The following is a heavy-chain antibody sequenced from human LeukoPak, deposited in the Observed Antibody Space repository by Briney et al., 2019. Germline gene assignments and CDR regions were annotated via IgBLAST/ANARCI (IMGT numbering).Heavy chain of an antibody. CDR1: GYTFTSYD. V-gene: IGHV1-8*01. Sequence: ASVKVSCKASGYTFTSYDINWVRQATGQGLEWMGWMNPNSGNTGYAQKFQGRVTMTRNTSISTAYMELSSLRSEDTAVYYCANALWFGEAFDYWGQGTLVTVSS. CDR2: MNPNSGNT. D-gene: IGHD3-10*01. J-gene: IGHJ4*02. CDR3: ANALWFGEAFDY.